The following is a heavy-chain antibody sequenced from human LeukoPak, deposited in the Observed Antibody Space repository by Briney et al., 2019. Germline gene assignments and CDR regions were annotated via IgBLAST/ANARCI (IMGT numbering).Heavy chain of an antibody. CDR3: AKGGHYSFFDY. Sequence: GGSLRLSCTASGLIFRNYAMTWVCQAPRKGLEWVSTISGDGTETFYADSVKGRFTISRDNSKNTHYLQMSSLRAEDTGIYYCAKGGHYSFFDYWGQGTLVTVSS. V-gene: IGHV3-23*01. D-gene: IGHD4-11*01. CDR1: GLIFRNYA. CDR2: ISGDGTET. J-gene: IGHJ4*02.